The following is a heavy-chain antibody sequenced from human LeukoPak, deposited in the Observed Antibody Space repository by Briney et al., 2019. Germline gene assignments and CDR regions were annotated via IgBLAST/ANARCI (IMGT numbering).Heavy chain of an antibody. CDR3: ARAATIKYYDYAWGSSLGMDV. V-gene: IGHV3-74*01. D-gene: IGHD3-16*01. CDR1: GFTFSSYW. Sequence: GGSLRLSCAASGFTFSSYWMHWVRQAPGKGLVWVSRINSDGSSTSYADSVKGRFTISRDNAKNTLYLQMNSLRAEDTAVYYCARAATIKYYDYAWGSSLGMDVWGQGTTVTVSS. CDR2: INSDGSST. J-gene: IGHJ6*02.